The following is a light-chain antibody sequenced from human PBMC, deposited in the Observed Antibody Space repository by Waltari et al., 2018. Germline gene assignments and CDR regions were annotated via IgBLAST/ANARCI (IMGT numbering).Light chain of an antibody. V-gene: IGLV3-1*01. CDR3: QTWDSRTAI. J-gene: IGLJ1*01. CDR2: QDT. CDR1: KLGAQF. Sequence: SYELTQPPSLSVSPGQTASIPCSGAKLGAQFASWYQQRPGQSPTLVIYQDTKRPSGIPERFSGSNSGNTATLTIRGTQALDEADYYCQTWDSRTAIFGTGTKVTVV.